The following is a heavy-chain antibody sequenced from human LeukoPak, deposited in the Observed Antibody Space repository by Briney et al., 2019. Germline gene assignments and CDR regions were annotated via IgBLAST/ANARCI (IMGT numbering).Heavy chain of an antibody. CDR2: IRHDGRDS. CDR3: ARDFSASGGLDV. J-gene: IGHJ6*02. CDR1: GFTFSNYW. D-gene: IGHD1-26*01. V-gene: IGHV3-7*04. Sequence: GGSLRLSCAVSGFTFSNYWKNWVRQAPGKGPEWVANIRHDGRDSSYVDSVKGRFTISRDNPKNSVFLQLNSLRAEDTAVYYCARDFSASGGLDVWGQGTTVTVSS.